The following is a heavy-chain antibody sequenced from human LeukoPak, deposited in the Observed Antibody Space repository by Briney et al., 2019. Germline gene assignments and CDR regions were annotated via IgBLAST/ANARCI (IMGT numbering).Heavy chain of an antibody. CDR3: QRITIFGVIIDFDY. CDR2: ISPFNGNT. CDR1: GYTFTSHG. J-gene: IGHJ4*02. Sequence: ASVKVSCKASGYTFTSHGFSWVRQAPGQGLEWMGWISPFNGNTNYAEKFQGRVTMTTDTSTSTAYMEVRSLRSDDTAVYYCQRITIFGVIIDFDYWGLGTLVTVSS. D-gene: IGHD3-3*01. V-gene: IGHV1-18*01.